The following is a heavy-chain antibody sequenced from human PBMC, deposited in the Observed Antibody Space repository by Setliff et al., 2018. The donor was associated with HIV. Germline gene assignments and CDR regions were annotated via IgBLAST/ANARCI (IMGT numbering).Heavy chain of an antibody. Sequence: GGSLRLSCAASGFTFSSYSMNWVRQAPGKGLEWVSSISSSSSYIYYADSVKGRFTISRDNAKNSLYLQMNSLRAEDTAVYYCASWEPGVTDFDYWGQGTLVTV. V-gene: IGHV3-21*01. CDR2: ISSSSSYI. J-gene: IGHJ4*02. CDR3: ASWEPGVTDFDY. D-gene: IGHD1-26*01. CDR1: GFTFSSYS.